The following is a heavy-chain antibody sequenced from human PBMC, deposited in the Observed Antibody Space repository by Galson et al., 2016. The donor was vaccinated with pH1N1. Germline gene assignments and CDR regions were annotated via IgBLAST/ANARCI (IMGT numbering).Heavy chain of an antibody. V-gene: IGHV3-30*18. CDR2: ISYDGSDQ. CDR3: AKDRLVLLWFGESTVDF. Sequence: SLRLSCAASGFTFSNYWMHWVRQAPGKGLEWVAVISYDGSDQYYADSVKGRFTISRDNFKNTLYLQMNSLRAEDTAVYHCAKDRLVLLWFGESTVDFWGQGTLVTVSS. J-gene: IGHJ4*02. D-gene: IGHD3-10*01. CDR1: GFTFSNYW.